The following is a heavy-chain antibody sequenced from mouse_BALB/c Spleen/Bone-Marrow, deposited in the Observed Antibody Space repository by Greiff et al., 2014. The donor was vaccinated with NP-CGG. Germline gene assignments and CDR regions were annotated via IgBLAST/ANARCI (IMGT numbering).Heavy chain of an antibody. CDR2: ISDGGSYT. D-gene: IGHD3-3*01. Sequence: EVQLVESGGGLVKPGGSLKLSCAASGFTFSDYYMYWVRQTPEKRLEWVATISDGGSYTYYPDSVKGRFTISRDNAKNNLYLQMSSLKSDDTAMYYCAREGDGAYWGQGTLVTVSA. CDR3: AREGDGAY. J-gene: IGHJ3*01. V-gene: IGHV5-4*02. CDR1: GFTFSDYY.